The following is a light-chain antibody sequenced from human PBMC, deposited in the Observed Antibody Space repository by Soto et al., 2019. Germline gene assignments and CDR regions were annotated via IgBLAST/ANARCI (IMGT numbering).Light chain of an antibody. V-gene: IGKV2-28*01. CDR1: QSLLHSNGYNY. CDR2: LGS. J-gene: IGKJ4*01. Sequence: DIVMTQSPLSLPVTPGEPASISCRSSQSLLHSNGYNYLDWYLQKPGQSPQLLIYLGSNRASGVPDRFSGSASGTDFTLKISRVEAEDVGVYYCMQALQTPRTFGGGTKVDIK. CDR3: MQALQTPRT.